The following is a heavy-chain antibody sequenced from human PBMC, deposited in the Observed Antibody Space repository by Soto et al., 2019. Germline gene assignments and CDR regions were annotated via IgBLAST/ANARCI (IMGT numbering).Heavy chain of an antibody. CDR1: GFTFNNYA. CDR2: ISGTGGST. V-gene: IGHV3-23*01. CDR3: GKGNSKWGAGDAFDI. J-gene: IGHJ3*02. D-gene: IGHD7-27*01. Sequence: EVQLLESGGGVVQPGGSLRLSCAASGFTFNNYALKWVRQAPGKGLEGVSSISGTGGSTFYAGSAKGRFTISGDNSNNTLFQKMTSMRAKDTAVYYCGKGNSKWGAGDAFDIWGQGTMVTVS.